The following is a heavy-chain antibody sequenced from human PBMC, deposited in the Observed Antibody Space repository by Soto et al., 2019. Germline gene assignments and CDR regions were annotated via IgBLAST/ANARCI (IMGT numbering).Heavy chain of an antibody. V-gene: IGHV1-18*01. J-gene: IGHJ4*02. Sequence: ASVKVSCKASGYTFTSYGISWVRQAPGQGLEWMGWISAYNGNTNYAQKLQGRVTMTTDTSTSTAYMELRSLRSDDPAGYYCARKARNYYDSSGLDYWGQGTLVTVSS. CDR2: ISAYNGNT. CDR1: GYTFTSYG. D-gene: IGHD3-22*01. CDR3: ARKARNYYDSSGLDY.